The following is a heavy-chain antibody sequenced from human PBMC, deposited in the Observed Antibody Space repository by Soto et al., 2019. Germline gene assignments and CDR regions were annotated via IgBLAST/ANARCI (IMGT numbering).Heavy chain of an antibody. J-gene: IGHJ4*01. D-gene: IGHD4-4*01. CDR1: GFTCTTLV. V-gene: IGHV1-58*02. CDR2: IVVSSVNT. Sequence: SVKVSCTASGFTCTTLVMLWVRQARGHPIVWIGWIVVSSVNTNYAQKYQRRITITRDMPPGTAYMERSSLRSADTAVYFCARESRGNYAHLGYW. CDR3: ARESRGNYAHLGY.